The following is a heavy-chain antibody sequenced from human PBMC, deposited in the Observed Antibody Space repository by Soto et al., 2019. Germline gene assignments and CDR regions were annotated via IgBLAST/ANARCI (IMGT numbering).Heavy chain of an antibody. D-gene: IGHD3-9*01. CDR1: GGSINSRGYY. V-gene: IGHV4-31*03. J-gene: IGHJ5*02. CDR2: IYYSGSI. CDR3: ARQSESTGYFYGWFDP. Sequence: FLTCTVSGGSINSRGYYWTWIRQHPGKGLEWIGNIYYSGSIHFNPSLKSRLTMLVDTSENQFSLKLTSVTAADTAVYYCARQSESTGYFYGWFDPWGQGTLVTVSS.